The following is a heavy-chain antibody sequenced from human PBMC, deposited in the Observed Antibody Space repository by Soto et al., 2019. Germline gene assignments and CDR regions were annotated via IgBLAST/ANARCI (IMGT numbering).Heavy chain of an antibody. J-gene: IGHJ6*02. Sequence: QVQLVQSGDEVKKPGASVKVSCKASGYIFVNYGIAWVRQAPGQGLEWMGWISPYTGNTHSATKVQGRLTMTTDTPTSTAHMDRGSLTSEETAVYYCVMVDNYVTPTPQDVWGQGTTVTV. CDR2: ISPYTGNT. D-gene: IGHD3-16*01. V-gene: IGHV1-18*01. CDR1: GYIFVNYG. CDR3: VMVDNYVTPTPQDV.